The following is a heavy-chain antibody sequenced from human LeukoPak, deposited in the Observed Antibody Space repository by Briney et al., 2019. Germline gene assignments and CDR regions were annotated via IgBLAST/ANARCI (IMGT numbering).Heavy chain of an antibody. V-gene: IGHV3-30*18. CDR1: GFILNDYG. D-gene: IGHD5-18*01. CDR2: ISNDGSKK. J-gene: IGHJ4*02. Sequence: GGSLRLSCAASGFILNDYGMHWVRQAPGKGLDWVAVISNDGSKKYYADSVKGRFTISRDNSKNTLSLQVSSLRTEDTAVYYCAKDRYSYAFEYSDSWGQGTLVTVSS. CDR3: AKDRYSYAFEYSDS.